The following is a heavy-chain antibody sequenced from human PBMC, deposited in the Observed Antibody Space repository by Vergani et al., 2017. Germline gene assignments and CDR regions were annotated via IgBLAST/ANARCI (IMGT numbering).Heavy chain of an antibody. CDR2: ISSSSSYI. CDR1: GFTFSSYS. V-gene: IGHV3-21*01. D-gene: IGHD1-26*01. Sequence: EVQLVVSGGGLVKPGGSLRLSCAASGFTFSSYSMNWVRQAPGKGLEWVSSISSSSSYIYYADSVKGRFTISRDNAKNSLYLQMNSLRAEDTAVYYCARGPIVGATTGAFDIWGQGTMVTVSS. J-gene: IGHJ3*02. CDR3: ARGPIVGATTGAFDI.